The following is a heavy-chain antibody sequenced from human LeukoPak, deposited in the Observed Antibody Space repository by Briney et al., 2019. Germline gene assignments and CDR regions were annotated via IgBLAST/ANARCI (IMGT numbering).Heavy chain of an antibody. V-gene: IGHV3-11*01. CDR3: ARAID. J-gene: IGHJ4*02. CDR1: GFTFSDNY. CDR2: IGRSDNAI. Sequence: GGSLRLSCAASGFTFSDNYMTWIRQAPGKGLEWVSYIGRSDNAIGYTDSVKGRFTISRDNTKNKLYLQMSSLRAEDTAVYYCARAIDWGRGTLVTVSS.